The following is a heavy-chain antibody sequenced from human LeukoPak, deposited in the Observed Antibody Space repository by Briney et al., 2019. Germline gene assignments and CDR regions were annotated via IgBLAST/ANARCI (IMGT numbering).Heavy chain of an antibody. V-gene: IGHV3-43*02. CDR1: GSTFDDYA. CDR2: ISGDGRST. CDR3: AKVYRYYDSSCQH. D-gene: IGHD3-22*01. Sequence: GGSLRLSCAASGSTFDDYAMHWVRQAPGKGLEWVSLISGDGRSTYFADSVKGRFTISRDNSKNSLYLQMNSLRTEDTALYYRAKVYRYYDSSCQHWGQGTLVTVSS. J-gene: IGHJ1*01.